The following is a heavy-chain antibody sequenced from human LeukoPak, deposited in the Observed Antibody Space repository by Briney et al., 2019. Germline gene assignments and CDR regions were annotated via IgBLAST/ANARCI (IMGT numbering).Heavy chain of an antibody. Sequence: PSETLSLTCTVSGGSISSDFWSWIRQPPGKGLEWIGYIYYSGSTDYNPSLKSRVTVSVDTSKNQFSLKLNSVAAADTAVYYCARQGRGSIGWYDYWGQGTLVTVSS. V-gene: IGHV4-59*08. CDR3: ARQGRGSIGWYDY. D-gene: IGHD6-19*01. J-gene: IGHJ4*02. CDR2: IYYSGST. CDR1: GGSISSDF.